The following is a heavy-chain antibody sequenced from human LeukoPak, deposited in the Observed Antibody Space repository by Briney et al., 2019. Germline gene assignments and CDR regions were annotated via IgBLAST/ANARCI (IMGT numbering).Heavy chain of an antibody. CDR3: ARVNYYGSGSYYSSNYYMDV. CDR2: INPNSGGT. J-gene: IGHJ6*03. CDR1: GYTFTGYY. V-gene: IGHV1-2*02. Sequence: GASVKVSCKASGYTFTGYYMHWVRQAPGQGLEWMGWINPNSGGTNYAQKFQGRVTVTRDTSISTAYMELSRLRSDDTAVYYCARVNYYGSGSYYSSNYYMDVWGKGTTVTISS. D-gene: IGHD3-10*01.